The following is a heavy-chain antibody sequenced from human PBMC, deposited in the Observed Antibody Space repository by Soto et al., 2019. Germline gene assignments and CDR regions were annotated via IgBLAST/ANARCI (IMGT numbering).Heavy chain of an antibody. V-gene: IGHV2-70*01. J-gene: IGHJ6*02. Sequence: VSGPTLVNPTQTLTLTCTFSGFSLSTSGMCVSWIRQPPGKALEWLALIDWDDDKYYSTSLKTRLTISKDTSKNQVVLTMTDMDPVDTATYYCARSYSSPSPYQFYGMDVWGQGTTVTVSS. CDR2: IDWDDDK. D-gene: IGHD6-13*01. CDR3: ARSYSSPSPYQFYGMDV. CDR1: GFSLSTSGMC.